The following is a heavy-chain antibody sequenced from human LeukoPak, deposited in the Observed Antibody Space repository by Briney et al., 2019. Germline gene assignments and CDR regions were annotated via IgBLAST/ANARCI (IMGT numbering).Heavy chain of an antibody. V-gene: IGHV3-7*01. CDR1: GFTLSSYW. CDR3: ARVLPEEISDYFDL. CDR2: IKQDGSEK. D-gene: IGHD5-18*01. Sequence: PGGSLRLSCAASGFTLSSYWMSWVRQAPGKGLEWVANIKQDGSEKYYVDSVKGRFTISRDNAKNSLYLQMNSLRAEDTAVYYCARVLPEEISDYFDLWGRGTLVTVSS. J-gene: IGHJ2*01.